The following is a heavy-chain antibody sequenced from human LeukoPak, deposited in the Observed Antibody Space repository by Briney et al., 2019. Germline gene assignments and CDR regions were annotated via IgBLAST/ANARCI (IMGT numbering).Heavy chain of an antibody. CDR1: GFTFDDYG. CDR2: INWNGGST. D-gene: IGHD3-10*01. J-gene: IGHJ4*02. V-gene: IGHV3-20*04. Sequence: PGGSLRLSCAASGFTFDDYGMSWVRQAPGKGLEWVSGINWNGGSTGYADSVKGRFTISRDNAKNSLYLQMNSLRAEDTALYYCARDLRYDYGSGSYYNGNFDYWGQGTLVTVSS. CDR3: ARDLRYDYGSGSYYNGNFDY.